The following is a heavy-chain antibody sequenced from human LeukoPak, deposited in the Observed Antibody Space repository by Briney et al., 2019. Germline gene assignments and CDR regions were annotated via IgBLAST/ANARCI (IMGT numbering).Heavy chain of an antibody. J-gene: IGHJ4*02. D-gene: IGHD3-22*01. CDR1: GYTFTSYG. CDR3: ARRYYYDSSGYYSDFDY. CDR2: ISAYNGNT. V-gene: IGHV1-18*01. Sequence: ASVKVSRKASGYTFTSYGISWVRQAPGQGLEWMGWISAYNGNTNYAQKLQGRVTMTTDTSTSTAYMELRSLRSDDTAVYYCARRYYYDSSGYYSDFDYWGQGTLVTVSS.